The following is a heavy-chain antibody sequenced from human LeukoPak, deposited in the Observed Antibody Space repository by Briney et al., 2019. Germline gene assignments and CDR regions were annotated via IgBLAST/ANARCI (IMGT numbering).Heavy chain of an antibody. CDR3: ATGVPKPDPIVVVPAAIRVAQAFDS. V-gene: IGHV4-34*01. CDR1: GGSFSDYY. CDR2: FNIIGST. Sequence: SETLSLTCAVYGGSFSDYYWNWIRQPPGKGLEWIGEFNIIGSTTTNPSLKSRVTISADTSKNQFSLRLRSLTAADTAVYYCATGVPKPDPIVVVPAAIRVAQAFDSWGQGTLVTVSS. D-gene: IGHD2-2*01. J-gene: IGHJ4*02.